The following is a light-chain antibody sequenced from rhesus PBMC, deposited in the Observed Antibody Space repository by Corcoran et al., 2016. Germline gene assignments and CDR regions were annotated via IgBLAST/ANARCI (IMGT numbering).Light chain of an antibody. J-gene: IGKJ1*01. Sequence: EIVLTQSPATLSLSPGERATLSCRASQSVSSSFAWYQQKTGQAPRLPNYEAASRATGIPDRFSGNVAGTDFTLTISSLEPEDVGVYYCQQYSNWPTFGQGTKVEIK. CDR1: QSVSSS. CDR3: QQYSNWPT. CDR2: EAA. V-gene: IGKV3-35*01.